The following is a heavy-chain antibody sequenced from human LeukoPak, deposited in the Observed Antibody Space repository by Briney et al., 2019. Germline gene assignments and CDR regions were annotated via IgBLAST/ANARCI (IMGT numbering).Heavy chain of an antibody. Sequence: EASVKVSCKASGGTFSSYAISWVRQAPGQGLEWMGRIIPIFGIANYAQKFQGRVTITADKSTSTAYMELSSLRSEDTAVYYCARGYYGSSGYYLPYNWFDPWGQGTLVTVSS. CDR1: GGTFSSYA. CDR3: ARGYYGSSGYYLPYNWFDP. V-gene: IGHV1-69*04. J-gene: IGHJ5*02. D-gene: IGHD3-22*01. CDR2: IIPIFGIA.